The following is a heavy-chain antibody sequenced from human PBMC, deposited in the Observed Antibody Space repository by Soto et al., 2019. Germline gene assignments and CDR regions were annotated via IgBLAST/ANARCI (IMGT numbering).Heavy chain of an antibody. D-gene: IGHD3-9*01. CDR1: GGSISSGGYY. CDR3: ARARGEILTQYFDY. V-gene: IGHV4-31*03. J-gene: IGHJ4*02. Sequence: QVQLQESGPGLVKPSQTLSLTCTVSGGSISSGGYYWSWIRQHPGKGLEGIGYISYSGSTYYNPSPKSRVTIPVDTSKNQFSRKLSSVTAADTAVYYCARARGEILTQYFDYWGQGTLVTVSS. CDR2: ISYSGST.